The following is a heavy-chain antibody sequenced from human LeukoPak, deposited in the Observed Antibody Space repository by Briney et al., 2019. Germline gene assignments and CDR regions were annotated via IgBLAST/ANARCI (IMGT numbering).Heavy chain of an antibody. CDR1: GYTFTSYD. J-gene: IGHJ6*03. Sequence: ASVKVSCKASGYTFTSYDINWVRQATGQGLEWMGWMNPNSGNTGYAQKFQGRVTITRNTSISTAYMELSSLRSEDTAVYYCARGRKAGNRYYYYYMDVWGKGPTVTVSS. D-gene: IGHD1-14*01. CDR2: MNPNSGNT. V-gene: IGHV1-8*03. CDR3: ARGRKAGNRYYYYYMDV.